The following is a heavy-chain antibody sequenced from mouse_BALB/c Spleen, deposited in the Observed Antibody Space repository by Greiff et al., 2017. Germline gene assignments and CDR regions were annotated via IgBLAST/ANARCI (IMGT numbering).Heavy chain of an antibody. D-gene: IGHD2-1*01. CDR2: ISSGGSYT. V-gene: IGHV5-6-4*01. Sequence: EVHLVESGGGLVKPGGSLKLSCAASGFTFSSYTMSWVRQTPEKRLEWVATISSGGSYTYYPDSVKGRFTISRDNAKNTLYLQMSSLKSEDTAMYYCTRDDGNYEYYAMDYWGQGTSVTVSS. J-gene: IGHJ4*01. CDR3: TRDDGNYEYYAMDY. CDR1: GFTFSSYT.